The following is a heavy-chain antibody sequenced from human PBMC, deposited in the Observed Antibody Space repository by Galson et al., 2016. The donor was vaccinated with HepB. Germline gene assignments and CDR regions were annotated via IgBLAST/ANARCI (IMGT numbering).Heavy chain of an antibody. Sequence: SLRLSCAASGFTVGSNYMTWVRQAPGKGLERVSIIDSGGRTYYAESVKGRSTISRDRSKNTLYLQMNRLRADDTAVYYCARGPIVAFYAGPRWFDPWGQGTLVTVSS. CDR1: GFTVGSNY. D-gene: IGHD2-21*01. V-gene: IGHV3-53*01. J-gene: IGHJ5*02. CDR2: IDSGGRT. CDR3: ARGPIVAFYAGPRWFDP.